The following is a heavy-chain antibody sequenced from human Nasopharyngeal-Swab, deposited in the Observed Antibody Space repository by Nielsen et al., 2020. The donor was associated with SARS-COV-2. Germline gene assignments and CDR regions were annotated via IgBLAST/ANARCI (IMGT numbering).Heavy chain of an antibody. V-gene: IGHV3-23*01. CDR1: GFTFSRYA. J-gene: IGHJ6*03. CDR2: ISGSGGST. CDR3: AKEAALGGVGDYYYMDV. D-gene: IGHD3-16*01. Sequence: GGDLKISCAASGFTFSRYAMGWVRQAPGKGLEWVSAISGSGGSTYYADSVKGRFTISRVNSKNTLYLQMNSLIADDTTVYYCAKEAALGGVGDYYYMDVWGKGTTVTVSS.